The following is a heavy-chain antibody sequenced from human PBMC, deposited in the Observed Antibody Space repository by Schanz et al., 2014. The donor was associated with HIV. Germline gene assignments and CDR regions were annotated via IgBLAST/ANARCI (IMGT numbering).Heavy chain of an antibody. CDR3: AKTVVVVVAATHEMDV. V-gene: IGHV3-33*06. Sequence: QVQLVESGGGVVQPGRSLRLSCTASGFTFSSPGLHWVRQAPGKGRAWVAAMGNDESHKGYADSVKGRFPISRDNSKNTLYLQMNSLRAEDTAVYYCAKTVVVVVAATHEMDVWGQGTTVTVSS. J-gene: IGHJ6*02. CDR1: GFTFSSPG. D-gene: IGHD2-15*01. CDR2: MGNDESHK.